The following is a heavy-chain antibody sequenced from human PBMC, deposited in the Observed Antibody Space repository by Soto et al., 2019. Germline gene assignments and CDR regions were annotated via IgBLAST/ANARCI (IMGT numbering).Heavy chain of an antibody. CDR2: FDPEDGET. J-gene: IGHJ4*02. V-gene: IGHV1-24*01. CDR3: AASSAWYYFDY. Sequence: ASVKVSCKVSGDTLTELSMHWVRQAPGKGLEWMGSFDPEDGETTYAQKFQGRITMTEDTSTHTAYMDLSSLTSEDTAMYYCAASSAWYYFDYWGQGTLVTSPQ. D-gene: IGHD6-19*01. CDR1: GDTLTELS.